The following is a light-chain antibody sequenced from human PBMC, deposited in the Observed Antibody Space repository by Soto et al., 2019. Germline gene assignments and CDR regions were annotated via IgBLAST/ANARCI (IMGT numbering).Light chain of an antibody. CDR3: QVWDSSSDHRV. Sequence: SYVLTQSPSVSVAPGQTARITCGGNNIGSKSVHWYQQKPGQAPVLVVHDNSDRPSGIPERISGSNSGTTATLTISRVEAGDEADYYCQVWDSSSDHRVFGGGTKLTVL. CDR1: NIGSKS. J-gene: IGLJ3*02. CDR2: DNS. V-gene: IGLV3-21*02.